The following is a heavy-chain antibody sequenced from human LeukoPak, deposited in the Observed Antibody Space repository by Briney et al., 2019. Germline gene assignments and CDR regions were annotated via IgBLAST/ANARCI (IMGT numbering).Heavy chain of an antibody. D-gene: IGHD6-13*01. J-gene: IGHJ4*02. CDR3: ARSAGGTVDY. CDR2: TYYRSKWYN. CDR1: GDSVASNNDA. Sequence: SQTLSLTCAISGDSVASNNDAWNWIRHSPSRGLEWLGRTYYRSKWYNDYAVSVKGRITINPDTSRNQFSLHLNSVTPEDSAVYYCARSAGGTVDYWGQGALVTVSS. V-gene: IGHV6-1*01.